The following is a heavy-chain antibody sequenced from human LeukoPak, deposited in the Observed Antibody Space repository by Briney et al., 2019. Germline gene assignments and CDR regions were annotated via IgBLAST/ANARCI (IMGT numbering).Heavy chain of an antibody. CDR2: IYNDGSRT. J-gene: IGHJ3*02. CDR1: GFPFSSYW. D-gene: IGHD3-10*01. Sequence: GGSLRLSCAASGFPFSSYWMHWVRQAPGKVLLWVSRIYNDGSRTTYADSVKGRFTISGDNAKNTLFLQMNSLTAEDTAVYYCARSGAGGAFDMWGRGTMVTVSS. V-gene: IGHV3-74*01. CDR3: ARSGAGGAFDM.